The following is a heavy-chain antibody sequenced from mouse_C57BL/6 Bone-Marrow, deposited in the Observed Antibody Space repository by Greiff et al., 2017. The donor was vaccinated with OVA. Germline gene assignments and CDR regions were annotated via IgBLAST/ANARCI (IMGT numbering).Heavy chain of an antibody. V-gene: IGHV1-4*01. J-gene: IGHJ4*01. CDR3: ARYDYYAMDY. CDR1: GYTFTSYT. CDR2: INPSSGYT. Sequence: VQLQESGAELARPGASVKMSCKASGYTFTSYTMHWVKQRPGQGLEWIGYINPSSGYTKYNQKFKDKATLTADKSSSTAHMQLSSLTSEDSAVYYCARYDYYAMDYWGQGTSVTVSS.